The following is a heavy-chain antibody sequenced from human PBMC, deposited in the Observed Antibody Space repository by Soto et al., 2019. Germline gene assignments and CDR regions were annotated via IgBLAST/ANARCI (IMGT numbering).Heavy chain of an antibody. CDR2: INPSGDST. CDR1: GYTFSSYY. Sequence: QVQLVQSGAEVKKPGASVKVSCKASGYTFSSYYMHWVRQAPGQGLEWMGVINPSGDSTNYAQKFQGRVTMTRDTSTSTVYLEVTSLRSEDTAVYYCARVGSQMIVAATDYFDYWGQGTLVTVSS. D-gene: IGHD6-19*01. V-gene: IGHV1-46*01. CDR3: ARVGSQMIVAATDYFDY. J-gene: IGHJ4*02.